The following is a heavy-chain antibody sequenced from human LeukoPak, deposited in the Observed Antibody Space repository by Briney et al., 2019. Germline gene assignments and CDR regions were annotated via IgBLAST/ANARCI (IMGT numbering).Heavy chain of an antibody. J-gene: IGHJ5*02. D-gene: IGHD2-2*02. CDR1: GGSISSSNW. CDR3: ARDRPGRYCSSTSCYTASPFDP. CDR2: IYHSGST. Sequence: SETLSLTCAVSGGSISSSNWWSWVRQPPGKGLEWIGEIYHSGSTNYNPSLKSRVTISVDKSKNQFSLKLSSVTAADTAVYYCARDRPGRYCSSTSCYTASPFDPWGQGTLVTVSS. V-gene: IGHV4-4*02.